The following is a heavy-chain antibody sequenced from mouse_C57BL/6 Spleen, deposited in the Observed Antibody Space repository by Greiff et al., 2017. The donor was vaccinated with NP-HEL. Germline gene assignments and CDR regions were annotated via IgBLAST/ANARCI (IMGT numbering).Heavy chain of an antibody. CDR1: GYAFSSYW. CDR2: IYPGDGDT. V-gene: IGHV1-80*01. Sequence: QVQLKQSGAELVKPGASVKISCKASGYAFSSYWMNWVKQRPGKGLGWIGQIYPGDGDTNYNGKFKGKATLTADKSSSTAYMQLSSLTSEDSAVYFCARYDYDGGYAMDYWGQGTSVTVSS. J-gene: IGHJ4*01. CDR3: ARYDYDGGYAMDY. D-gene: IGHD2-4*01.